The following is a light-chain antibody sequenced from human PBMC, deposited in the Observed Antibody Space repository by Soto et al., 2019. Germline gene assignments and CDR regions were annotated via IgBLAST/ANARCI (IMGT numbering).Light chain of an antibody. CDR2: GAS. Sequence: EIVMTQSPATLSVSPGERATLSCRASQSVSSNLAWYQQKPGQAPRLLIYGASTRATGIPARFSGSGSGTEFTLIISSLQSEDCAGYYCQQYNNWSPRAFGQGTNVEIK. CDR1: QSVSSN. V-gene: IGKV3-15*01. CDR3: QQYNNWSPRA. J-gene: IGKJ1*01.